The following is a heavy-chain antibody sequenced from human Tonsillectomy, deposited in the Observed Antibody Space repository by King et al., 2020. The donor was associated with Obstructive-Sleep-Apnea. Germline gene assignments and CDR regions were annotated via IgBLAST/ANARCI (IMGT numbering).Heavy chain of an antibody. V-gene: IGHV3-15*01. D-gene: IGHD3-10*01. CDR2: IKSKMYGETT. Sequence: VQLVESGGGLVKPGGSLRVSCAASGFSFNYAWMNWVRQSPGKGLEGVGRIKSKMYGETTDYAAPVKGRFTISRDDSKNTLYLQMNSLKTEDTAAYFCLTDPRGYWGQGTLVTVSS. J-gene: IGHJ4*02. CDR3: LTDPRGY. CDR1: GFSFNYAW.